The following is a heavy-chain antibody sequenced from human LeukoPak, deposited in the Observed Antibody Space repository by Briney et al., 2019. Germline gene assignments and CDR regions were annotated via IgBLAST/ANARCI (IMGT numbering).Heavy chain of an antibody. Sequence: GGSLRLSCAASGFTFTTYWMTWVRQAPGKGLEWVANIKQDGSDKYYVDSVKGRFTISRDNARKSVYLQMNGLRAEDTAVYYCVRSSQQHSRWGQGTLVSVSS. CDR2: IKQDGSDK. D-gene: IGHD1/OR15-1a*01. CDR3: VRSSQQHSR. CDR1: GFTFTTYW. J-gene: IGHJ3*01. V-gene: IGHV3-7*01.